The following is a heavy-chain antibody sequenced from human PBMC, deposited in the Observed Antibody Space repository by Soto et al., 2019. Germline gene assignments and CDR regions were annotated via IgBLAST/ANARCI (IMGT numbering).Heavy chain of an antibody. CDR2: ISGSGGST. CDR1: GFTFSSYA. V-gene: IGHV3-23*01. Sequence: GSLRLSCAASGFTFSSYATSWVRQSPGKGLEWVSAISGSGGSTYYADSVKGRFTISRDNSKNTLYLQMNSLRAEDTAVYYCAKRFQKYYYGMDVWGQGTTVTVSS. D-gene: IGHD3-16*01. CDR3: AKRFQKYYYGMDV. J-gene: IGHJ6*02.